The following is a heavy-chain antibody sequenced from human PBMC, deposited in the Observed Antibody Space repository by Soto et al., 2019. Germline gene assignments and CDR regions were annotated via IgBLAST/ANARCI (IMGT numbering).Heavy chain of an antibody. V-gene: IGHV5-51*01. CDR2: IYPGDSDT. CDR1: GYSFTSYW. CDR3: ARRGAVSSFYYYGMDV. D-gene: IGHD6-6*01. J-gene: IGHJ6*02. Sequence: PGQSMQISCNGSGYSFTSYWIGWVRQMPGKGLEWMGIIYPGDSDTRYSPSFQGQVTISADKSISTAYLQWSSLKASDTAMYYCARRGAVSSFYYYGMDVWGQGTTVTVSS.